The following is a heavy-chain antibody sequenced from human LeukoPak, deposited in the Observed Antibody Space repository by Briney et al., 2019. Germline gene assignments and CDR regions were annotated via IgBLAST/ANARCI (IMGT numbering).Heavy chain of an antibody. D-gene: IGHD1-1*01. CDR2: ISWNSGNI. Sequence: PGGSLRLSCAASGFTFDDYAMHWVRHAPGKGLEWVSGISWNSGNIVYADSVKGRFTISRDNAKNSLYLQMNSLRAEDTALYYCAKDMGTTGTRSYAFDIWGQGTMVTVSS. CDR1: GFTFDDYA. J-gene: IGHJ3*02. V-gene: IGHV3-9*01. CDR3: AKDMGTTGTRSYAFDI.